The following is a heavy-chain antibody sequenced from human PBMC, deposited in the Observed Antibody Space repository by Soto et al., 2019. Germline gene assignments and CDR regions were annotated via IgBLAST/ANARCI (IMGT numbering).Heavy chain of an antibody. J-gene: IGHJ4*02. CDR2: IYYSGST. D-gene: IGHD1-1*01. CDR1: GGSFDMTSSY. CDR3: ATIPIVGTKPYYFNS. V-gene: IGHV4-39*01. Sequence: LQLQESGPGLVKPSETLSLTCTVSGGSFDMTSSYWAWVRQPPGKGLEWIAYIYYSGSTYYNPSLKSRITISVDTSTNQLSLRLSSVTAADTAVYYCATIPIVGTKPYYFNSWGQGTLVTVSS.